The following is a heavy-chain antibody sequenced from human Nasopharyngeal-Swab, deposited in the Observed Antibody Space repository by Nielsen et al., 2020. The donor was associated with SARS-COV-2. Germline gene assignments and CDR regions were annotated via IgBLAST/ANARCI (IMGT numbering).Heavy chain of an antibody. Sequence: GGSLRLSCTASGFTFSSYAMSWVRQAPGKGLEWVSAISGSGGNTYYADSVKGRFTISRDNSKNTLYLQMNSLRAEDTAVYYCARQDRVGAYSFDYWGQGTLVTVSS. V-gene: IGHV3-23*01. J-gene: IGHJ4*02. CDR1: GFTFSSYA. D-gene: IGHD1-26*01. CDR3: ARQDRVGAYSFDY. CDR2: ISGSGGNT.